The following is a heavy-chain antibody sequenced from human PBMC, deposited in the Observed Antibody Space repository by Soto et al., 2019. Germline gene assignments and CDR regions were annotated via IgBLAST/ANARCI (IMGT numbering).Heavy chain of an antibody. D-gene: IGHD3-3*01. CDR3: AKDRRYYDFWSGYFDP. Sequence: GGSLRLSCAASGFTFSSYAMSWVRQAPGKGLEWVSAISGSGGSTYYADSVKGWFTISRDNSKNTLYLQMNSLRAEDTAVYYCAKDRRYYDFWSGYFDPWGQGTLVTVSS. J-gene: IGHJ5*02. V-gene: IGHV3-23*01. CDR2: ISGSGGST. CDR1: GFTFSSYA.